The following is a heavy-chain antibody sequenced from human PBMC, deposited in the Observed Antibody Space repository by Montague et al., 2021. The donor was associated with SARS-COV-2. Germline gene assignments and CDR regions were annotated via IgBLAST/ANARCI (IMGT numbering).Heavy chain of an antibody. D-gene: IGHD1-26*01. J-gene: IGHJ4*02. CDR1: GDSVSHYF. CDR3: VRDPAPSGSGTFYDY. Sequence: SETLSLTCTVSGDSVSHYFWTWIRQPPGKGLEWIGYVYYSGSSSYNPSLRGRVSIAVDTSKNQFSLKLSTVTAADTAMYYCVRDPAPSGSGTFYDYWGQGTLVAVSS. CDR2: VYYSGSS. V-gene: IGHV4-59*02.